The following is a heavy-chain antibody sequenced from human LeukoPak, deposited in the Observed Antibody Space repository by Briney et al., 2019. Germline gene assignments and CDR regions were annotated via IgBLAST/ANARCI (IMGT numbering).Heavy chain of an antibody. CDR3: VREGSYTIGSLHLDY. Sequence: SQTLSLTCTVSGGSISSGDYYWSWIRQPPGKGLEWIGYIYYSGNTNSNPSLNSRVTISVDTSKNQFSLQLNSVTPEDTAVYYCVREGSYTIGSLHLDYWGQGTLVTVSS. V-gene: IGHV4-30-4*01. D-gene: IGHD3-10*01. CDR1: GGSISSGDYY. J-gene: IGHJ4*02. CDR2: IYYSGNT.